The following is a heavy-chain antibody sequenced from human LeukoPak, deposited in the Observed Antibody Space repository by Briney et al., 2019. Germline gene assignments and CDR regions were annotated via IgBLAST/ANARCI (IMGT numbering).Heavy chain of an antibody. Sequence: GGSLRLSCGASGFTFSSYGMHWVRQAPGKGLEWVSYISSSGSTIYYADSVKGRFTISRDNAKNSLYLQMNSLRAEDTAVYYCAELGITMIGGVWGKGTTVTVSS. J-gene: IGHJ6*04. CDR1: GFTFSSYG. CDR2: ISSSGSTI. V-gene: IGHV3-48*03. CDR3: AELGITMIGGV. D-gene: IGHD3-10*02.